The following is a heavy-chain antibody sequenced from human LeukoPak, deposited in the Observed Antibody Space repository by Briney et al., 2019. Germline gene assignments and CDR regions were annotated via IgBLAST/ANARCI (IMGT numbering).Heavy chain of an antibody. CDR2: ISDDGGDT. J-gene: IGHJ4*02. Sequence: SGGSLRLSCAASGFTFSNYAMSWVRQAPGKGLEWVSAISDDGGDTKYAESVKGRFTISRDNSRNRLYLQMNSLRAEDTAVYYCAKLETYYDYVWGSYRYSYFDYWGQGTLVTVSS. D-gene: IGHD3-16*02. V-gene: IGHV3-23*01. CDR1: GFTFSNYA. CDR3: AKLETYYDYVWGSYRYSYFDY.